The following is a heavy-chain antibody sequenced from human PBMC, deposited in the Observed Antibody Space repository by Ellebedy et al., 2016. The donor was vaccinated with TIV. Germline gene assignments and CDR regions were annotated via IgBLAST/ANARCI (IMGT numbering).Heavy chain of an antibody. CDR3: VRGWYSSGHCDVFAM. CDR2: ISVDGRAV. J-gene: IGHJ3*02. D-gene: IGHD6-19*01. V-gene: IGHV3-30*03. CDR1: GFTFSDSV. Sequence: GGSLRLXCVGFGFTFSDSVMHWVRQDPGKGPDWVAGISVDGRAVHYPDSVKGRFTISRDNTQNTVYLQMNSLRLEDTAVYYCVRGWYSSGHCDVFAMWGQGTIVTVSS.